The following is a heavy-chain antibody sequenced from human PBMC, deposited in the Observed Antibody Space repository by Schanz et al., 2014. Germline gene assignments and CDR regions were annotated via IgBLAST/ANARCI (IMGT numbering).Heavy chain of an antibody. CDR2: INTNTGNP. J-gene: IGHJ6*02. Sequence: QVQLVQSGSELKKPGASVKVSCKASGYTFTSNALNWVRQAPGQGLEWMGWINTNTGNPTYAQGFTGRFVFSWDTSVSTAYLRISSVKADDTAVYYCARHSRGYPFYGMDAWGQGTTVTVSS. V-gene: IGHV7-4-1*02. CDR1: GYTFTSNA. D-gene: IGHD5-12*01. CDR3: ARHSRGYPFYGMDA.